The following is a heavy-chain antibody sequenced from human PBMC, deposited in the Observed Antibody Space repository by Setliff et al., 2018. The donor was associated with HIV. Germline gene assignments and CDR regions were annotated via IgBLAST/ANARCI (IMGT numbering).Heavy chain of an antibody. CDR1: GFAFEKYY. CDR2: ISSTTI. CDR3: ARDIRGSYADC. J-gene: IGHJ4*02. Sequence: GGSLRLSCLASGFAFEKYYMSWIRQTPEKTLEWISFISSTTIYYADSVKGRFTVSRDNAKNSLYLQMNSLRAEDTAVYYCARDIRGSYADCWGRGTLVTVS. V-gene: IGHV3-11*04. D-gene: IGHD1-26*01.